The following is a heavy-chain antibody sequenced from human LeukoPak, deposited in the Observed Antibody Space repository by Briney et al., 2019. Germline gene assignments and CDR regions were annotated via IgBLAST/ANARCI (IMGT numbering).Heavy chain of an antibody. CDR2: INPNSGGT. Sequence: ASVKVSCKASGGTFSSYAISWVRQAPGQGLEWMGWINPNSGGTNYAQKFQGRVTMTRDTSISTAYMELSRLISDDTAVYYCARYPGSYLSFDIWGQGTMVTVSS. J-gene: IGHJ3*02. V-gene: IGHV1-2*02. CDR1: GGTFSSYA. CDR3: ARYPGSYLSFDI. D-gene: IGHD1-26*01.